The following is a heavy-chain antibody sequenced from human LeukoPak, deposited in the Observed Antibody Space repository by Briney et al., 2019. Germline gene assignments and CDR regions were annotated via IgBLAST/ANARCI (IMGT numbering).Heavy chain of an antibody. V-gene: IGHV3-48*04. J-gene: IGHJ6*03. CDR1: GFTFNSYT. CDR2: ISSSSSTI. CDR3: AELGITMIGGV. D-gene: IGHD3-10*02. Sequence: GGSLRLSCEASGFTFNSYTMNWVRQAPGKGLEWVSYISSSSSTIYYADSVKGRFTISRDNAKNSLYLQMNSLRAEDTAVYYCAELGITMIGGVWGKGTTVTISS.